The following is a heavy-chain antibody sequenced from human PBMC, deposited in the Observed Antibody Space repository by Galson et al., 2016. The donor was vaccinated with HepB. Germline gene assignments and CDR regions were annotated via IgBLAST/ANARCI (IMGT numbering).Heavy chain of an antibody. J-gene: IGHJ4*02. D-gene: IGHD2/OR15-2a*01. CDR3: ATQLHLIIVPGTFDS. Sequence: SLRLSCAVSGVVFRNYAMTWVRQAPGKGLEWVSGISHGGGRTFYADSVEGRFTISRDNAQNTVFLQMNTLRGDDTAVYYCATQLHLIIVPGTFDSWGQGTLVTVSS. CDR2: ISHGGGRT. CDR1: GVVFRNYA. V-gene: IGHV3-23*01.